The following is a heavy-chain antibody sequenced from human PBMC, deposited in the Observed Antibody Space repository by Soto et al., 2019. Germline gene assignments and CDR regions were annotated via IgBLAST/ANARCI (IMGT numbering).Heavy chain of an antibody. Sequence: QVQLVQSGAEVKKPGASVKVSCKASGYTFTHYGITWVRQAPGQGLEWMGWINSFSGDTNYPQKLQGRRTMTTDTSTNTVYMELRNLRSDDTGVYYCARDRLSGGKYGYFDIWGRGTLVTVSS. V-gene: IGHV1-18*01. J-gene: IGHJ2*01. CDR2: INSFSGDT. D-gene: IGHD2-15*01. CDR3: ARDRLSGGKYGYFDI. CDR1: GYTFTHYG.